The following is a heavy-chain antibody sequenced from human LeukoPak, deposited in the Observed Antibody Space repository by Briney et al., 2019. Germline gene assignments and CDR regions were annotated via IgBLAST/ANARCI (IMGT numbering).Heavy chain of an antibody. V-gene: IGHV4-34*01. CDR3: ARMYSSGTNWLDP. CDR1: GGSFSGYY. Sequence: SETLSLTCAVYGGSFSGYYWSWIRQPPGKGLEWIGEINHSGSTNYNPSLKSRVTISVDTSKNQFSLKLSSVTAADTAVYYCARMYSSGTNWLDPWGQGTLVTVSS. D-gene: IGHD6-19*01. J-gene: IGHJ5*02. CDR2: INHSGST.